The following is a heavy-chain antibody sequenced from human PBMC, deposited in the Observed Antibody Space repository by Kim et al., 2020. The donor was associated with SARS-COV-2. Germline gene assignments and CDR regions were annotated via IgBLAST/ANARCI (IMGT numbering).Heavy chain of an antibody. CDR2: IYYSGST. D-gene: IGHD6-19*01. Sequence: SETLSLTCTVSGGSISSSSYYWGWIRQPPGKGLEWIGSIYYSGSTYYNPTLKSRVTISVDTSKNQFSLKLSSVTAADTAVYYCARHGRPWLFPHFDYWGQGTLVTVSS. J-gene: IGHJ4*02. V-gene: IGHV4-39*01. CDR3: ARHGRPWLFPHFDY. CDR1: GGSISSSSYY.